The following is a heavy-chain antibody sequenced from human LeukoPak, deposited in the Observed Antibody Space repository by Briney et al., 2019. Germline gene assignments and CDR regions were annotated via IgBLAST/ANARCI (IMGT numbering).Heavy chain of an antibody. CDR2: IKADGDEK. D-gene: IGHD2-2*01. CDR3: ARGYCDRTDCYGAPDW. CDR1: GFSFSAYW. V-gene: IGHV3-7*01. Sequence: GGSLRLSCAASGFSFSAYWMNWVRQAPNKGLEWEANIKADGDEKHYVHSVRGRFTISRDNATNQVFLQMNSLRVDDTAVYYCARGYCDRTDCYGAPDWWGQATLVTVTS. J-gene: IGHJ1*01.